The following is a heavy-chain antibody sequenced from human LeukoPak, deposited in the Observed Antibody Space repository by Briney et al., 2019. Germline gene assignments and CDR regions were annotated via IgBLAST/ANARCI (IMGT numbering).Heavy chain of an antibody. J-gene: IGHJ3*02. CDR3: ARVRGTVGPRASDI. V-gene: IGHV1-2*02. D-gene: IGHD4-17*01. CDR1: GYTFTGYY. CDR2: INPNSGGT. Sequence: GASVKVSCKASGYTFTGYYMHWVRQAPGQGLEWMGWINPNSGGTNYAQKFQGRVTMTRDTSISTAYMELSRLRSDDTAVYYCARVRGTVGPRASDIWGQGTMVTVSS.